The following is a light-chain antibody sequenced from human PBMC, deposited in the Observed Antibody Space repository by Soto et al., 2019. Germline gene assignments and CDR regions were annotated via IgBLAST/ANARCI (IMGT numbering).Light chain of an antibody. V-gene: IGLV2-11*01. CDR1: SSYVCGYNY. CDR3: CSYSGSYTYV. Sequence: QSVLTHPRSVSRSPGQSFTISFTGTSSYVCGYNYFSWYQQHTGKAQKLMIYDVSKRPSGVPDRFYGSKSGNTASLTISGLQAEDGADYYCCSYSGSYTYVFATGTKVPAL. CDR2: DVS. J-gene: IGLJ1*01.